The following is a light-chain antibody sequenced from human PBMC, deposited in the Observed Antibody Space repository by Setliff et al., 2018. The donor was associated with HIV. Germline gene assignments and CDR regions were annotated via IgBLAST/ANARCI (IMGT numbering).Light chain of an antibody. CDR1: SSDVGRYNF. CDR2: DVD. V-gene: IGLV2-14*03. J-gene: IGLJ3*02. CDR3: SSYTSSSTLV. Sequence: QSVLAQPASVSGSPGQSVTISCTGASSDVGRYNFVSWYPQHPGKAPKLMIYDVDNRPAGVSNRFSGSKSGNPASLAISGPQSEDEADYYCSSYTSSSTLVFGGGTKVTVL.